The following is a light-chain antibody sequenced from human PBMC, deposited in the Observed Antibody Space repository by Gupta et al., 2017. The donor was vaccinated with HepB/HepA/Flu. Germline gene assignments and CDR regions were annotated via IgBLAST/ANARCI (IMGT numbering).Light chain of an antibody. CDR1: QGFSNY. J-gene: IGKJ4*01. Sequence: DIQMTQSPSSLSASVGDRVTITCRASQGFSNYLAWYQQKPGKVPKLLIYDVSTLQSGVPSRFSGSGSGTDFTLTITSLRPEDVATDYCQKYGSAPLTFGGGTKVEIK. CDR2: DVS. V-gene: IGKV1-27*01. CDR3: QKYGSAPLT.